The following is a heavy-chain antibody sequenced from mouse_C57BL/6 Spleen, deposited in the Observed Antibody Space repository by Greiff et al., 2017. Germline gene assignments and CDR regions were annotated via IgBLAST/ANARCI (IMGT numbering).Heavy chain of an antibody. CDR3: ARRGGYYGNSDWYVDG. CDR2: IDPSDSET. J-gene: IGHJ1*03. D-gene: IGHD2-1*01. V-gene: IGHV1-52*01. CDR1: GYTFTSYW. Sequence: QVQLQQPGAELVRPGSSVKLSCKASGYTFTSYWMHWVKQRPIQGLEWIGNIDPSDSETHYNQKFKDKATLTVDKSSSTAYMQLSSLTSEDSAVYYCARRGGYYGNSDWYVDGWGTGTTVTVSS.